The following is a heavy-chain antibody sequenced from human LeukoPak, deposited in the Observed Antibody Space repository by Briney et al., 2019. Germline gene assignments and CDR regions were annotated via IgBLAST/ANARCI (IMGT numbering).Heavy chain of an antibody. CDR2: ISAYNGNT. CDR3: ARYTSGRLNPGFYHYYMDV. D-gene: IGHD6-19*01. J-gene: IGHJ6*03. Sequence: ASVKVSCKASGYTFSTYGISWVRQAPGQGLEWMGWISAYNGNTNYAQNLQGRVTMTTDTSTSTAYMELRSLRSDDTAVYYCARYTSGRLNPGFYHYYMDVWGKGTTVTVSS. CDR1: GYTFSTYG. V-gene: IGHV1-18*01.